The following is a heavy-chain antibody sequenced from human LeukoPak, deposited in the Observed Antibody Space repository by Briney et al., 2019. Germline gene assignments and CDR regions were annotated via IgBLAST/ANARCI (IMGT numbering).Heavy chain of an antibody. CDR3: ATGQTTPVLVDTLHF. CDR1: GYTVTEFS. Sequence: ASVKVSCKVSGYTVTEFSTHWVRQAPGKGLEWMGGYDPDDAETVFARKFQGRVTMTEDTSTNTAYMELTSLISEDTAVYYCATGQTTPVLVDTLHFWGQGTLVTVSS. D-gene: IGHD4-17*01. V-gene: IGHV1-24*01. CDR2: YDPDDAET. J-gene: IGHJ4*02.